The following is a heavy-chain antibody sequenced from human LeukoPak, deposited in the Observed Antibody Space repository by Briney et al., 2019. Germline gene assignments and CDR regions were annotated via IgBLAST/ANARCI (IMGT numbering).Heavy chain of an antibody. CDR3: AKDIAQGYTFGSIEQDY. CDR1: GFTFSSYW. CDR2: INTDGSST. Sequence: GALRLSCAASGFTFSSYWMHWVRQAPGKGLVWVSRINTDGSSTNYADSVKGRFTISRDNSKDTLSLQMNSLRAEDTAVYYCAKDIAQGYTFGSIEQDYWGQGTLVTVSS. J-gene: IGHJ4*02. D-gene: IGHD5-18*01. V-gene: IGHV3-74*01.